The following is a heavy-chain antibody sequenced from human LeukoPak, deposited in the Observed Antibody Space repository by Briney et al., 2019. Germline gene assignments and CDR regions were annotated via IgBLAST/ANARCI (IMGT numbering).Heavy chain of an antibody. Sequence: SETLSLTCTVSGGSISSGSYYWSWIRQPAGTGLEWIGRIYTSGSTNYNPSLKSRVTISVDTSKNQFSLKLSSVTAADTAVYYCARGVLRYFGDYYYYYMDVWGKGTTVTISS. V-gene: IGHV4-61*02. CDR1: GGSISSGSYY. CDR3: ARGVLRYFGDYYYYYMDV. D-gene: IGHD3-9*01. J-gene: IGHJ6*03. CDR2: IYTSGST.